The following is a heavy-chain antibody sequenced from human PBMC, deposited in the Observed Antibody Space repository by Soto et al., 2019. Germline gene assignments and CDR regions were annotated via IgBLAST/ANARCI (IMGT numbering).Heavy chain of an antibody. CDR1: GSTLTELS. J-gene: IGHJ3*02. Sequence: ASVKVSCKVSGSTLTELSMDWVRQAPGKGLEWMGGFEPEDGETIYAQKFQGRVTITEDTSTDTAYMERSSLRSGDTAVYYCATALGRGAFDIWGQGTMVTVSS. D-gene: IGHD7-27*01. CDR3: ATALGRGAFDI. CDR2: FEPEDGET. V-gene: IGHV1-24*01.